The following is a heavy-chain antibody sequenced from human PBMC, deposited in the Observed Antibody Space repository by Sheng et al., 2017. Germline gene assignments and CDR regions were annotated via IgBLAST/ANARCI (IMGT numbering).Heavy chain of an antibody. J-gene: IGHJ4*01. V-gene: IGHV3-21*02. CDR2: ISSSSRFI. CDR1: GFTFSDYS. Sequence: EVQLVESGGGLVKSGGSLRLSCAGSGFTFSDYSINWVRQAPGKGLEWVSSISSSSRFIYYAESVKGRFTISRDNANKSVDLRMSSLRAEDTAVYYCARESGYSSSSYPYWG. CDR3: ARESGYSSSSYPY. D-gene: IGHD6-13*01.